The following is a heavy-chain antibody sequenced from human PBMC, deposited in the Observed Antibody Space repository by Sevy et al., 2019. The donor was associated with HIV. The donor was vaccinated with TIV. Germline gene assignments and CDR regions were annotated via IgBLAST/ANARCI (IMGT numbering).Heavy chain of an antibody. CDR2: IRYDGSNK. Sequence: GGSLRLSCAASGFTFSSYGMHWVRQAPGKGLEWVAFIRYDGSNKYYADSVKGRFTISRDNSKNTLYLQMNSLRAEDTAVYYCAKDGGSGSYDYYYGMDVWGQRTTVTVSS. CDR1: GFTFSSYG. J-gene: IGHJ6*02. D-gene: IGHD1-26*01. V-gene: IGHV3-30*02. CDR3: AKDGGSGSYDYYYGMDV.